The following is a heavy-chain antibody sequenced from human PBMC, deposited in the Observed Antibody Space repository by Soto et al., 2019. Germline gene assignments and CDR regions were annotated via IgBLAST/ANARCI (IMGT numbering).Heavy chain of an antibody. CDR3: ARESEDLASNFDY. CDR2: ISSTTNYI. CDR1: GFTFTRYS. J-gene: IGHJ4*02. V-gene: IGHV3-21*01. Sequence: GGSLRLSCAASGFTFTRYSMNWVRQAPGKGLEWVSSISSTTNYIYYADSMKGRFTVSRDNAKNSVYLEMNSLSAEDTAVYYCARESEDLASNFDYWGQGTLVTVSS.